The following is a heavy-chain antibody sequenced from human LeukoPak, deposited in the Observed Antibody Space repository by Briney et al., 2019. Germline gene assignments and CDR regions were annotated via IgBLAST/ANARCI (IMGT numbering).Heavy chain of an antibody. V-gene: IGHV4-39*01. D-gene: IGHD5-18*01. CDR1: GGSISSSSYY. Sequence: SETLSLTCTVSGGSISSSSYYWGWIRQPPGKGLEWIGSIYYSGSTYYNPSLKSRVTISVDTSKNQFSLKLSSVTAADTAVYYCARRWLQRWYDAFDIWGQGTMVTVSS. CDR2: IYYSGST. CDR3: ARRWLQRWYDAFDI. J-gene: IGHJ3*02.